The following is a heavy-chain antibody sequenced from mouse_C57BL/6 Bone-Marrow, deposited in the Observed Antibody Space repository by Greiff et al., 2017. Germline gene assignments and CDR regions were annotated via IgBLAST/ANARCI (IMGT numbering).Heavy chain of an antibody. Sequence: QVQLQQPGAELVKPGASVKLSCKASGYTFTSYWMHWVKQRPGQGLEWIGMIHPNSGSTNYNEKFTSKATLTVDKSSSTSYMQLSSLTSEYSAVYYCATRLRRGGYCGQGTTLTVSS. CDR1: GYTFTSYW. CDR3: ATRLRRGGY. V-gene: IGHV1-64*01. D-gene: IGHD2-4*01. J-gene: IGHJ2*01. CDR2: IHPNSGST.